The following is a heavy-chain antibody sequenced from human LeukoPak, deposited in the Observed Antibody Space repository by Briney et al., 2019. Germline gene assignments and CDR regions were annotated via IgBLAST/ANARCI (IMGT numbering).Heavy chain of an antibody. D-gene: IGHD1-26*01. J-gene: IGHJ3*02. Sequence: ASVKVSCKAPGYTLTAYYMHWVRQAPGQGLEWMGWFNPNTGGAVPAQEFQGRVTMTRDTSISTDYMELSSLLSDDTAVYYCARGYAVGASARAASDSGDQGTMVTVSS. CDR1: GYTLTAYY. CDR3: ARGYAVGASARAASDS. V-gene: IGHV1-2*02. CDR2: FNPNTGGA.